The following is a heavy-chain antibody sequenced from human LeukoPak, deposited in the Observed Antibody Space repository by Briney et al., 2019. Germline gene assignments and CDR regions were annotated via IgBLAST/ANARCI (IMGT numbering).Heavy chain of an antibody. Sequence: GGSLRLSCAASGFTFSTYWMTWVRQAPGKGLEWVANIKQDGSEKYYVDSVKGRFTISRDNAKNSLYLQMNSLRAEDTAVYYCARDRVAAAASTADYWGQGTLVTVSS. J-gene: IGHJ4*02. CDR2: IKQDGSEK. CDR3: ARDRVAAAASTADY. V-gene: IGHV3-7*01. CDR1: GFTFSTYW. D-gene: IGHD6-13*01.